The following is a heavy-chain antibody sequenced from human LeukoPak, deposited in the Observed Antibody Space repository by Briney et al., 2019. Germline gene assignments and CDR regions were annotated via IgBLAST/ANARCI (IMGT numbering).Heavy chain of an antibody. Sequence: GGSLRLSCAASGFSFSSYRMNWVRQAPGKGLEWVASISSNNGYIYYADSVKGRFTISRDNGENSLHLQMNNLRAEDAAVYYCARDLGTRKSIAFADWGQGTLVTVSS. V-gene: IGHV3-21*01. CDR3: ARDLGTRKSIAFAD. CDR1: GFSFSSYR. J-gene: IGHJ4*02. D-gene: IGHD6-6*01. CDR2: ISSNNGYI.